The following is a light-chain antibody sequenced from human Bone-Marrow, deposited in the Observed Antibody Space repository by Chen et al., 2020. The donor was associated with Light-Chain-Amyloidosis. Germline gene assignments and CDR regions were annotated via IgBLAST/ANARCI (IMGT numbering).Light chain of an antibody. CDR3: QSYQGSSQGV. CDR1: SGSIATNY. J-gene: IGLJ3*02. CDR2: EDD. V-gene: IGLV6-57*01. Sequence: NFMLTQPHSVSESPGKTVIISCTRSSGSIATNYVQWYQQRPGSSPTTVIYEDDQRPSGVPDRFAGSIDRSCDSASLTISGLKTEDEADYYCQSYQGSSQGVFGGGTKLTVL.